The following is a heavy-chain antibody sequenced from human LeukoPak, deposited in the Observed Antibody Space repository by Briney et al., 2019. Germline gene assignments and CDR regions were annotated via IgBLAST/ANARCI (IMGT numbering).Heavy chain of an antibody. CDR1: GFTFSSYS. CDR3: ASEGIAAAGTIDY. D-gene: IGHD6-13*01. V-gene: IGHV3-21*05. J-gene: IGHJ4*02. CDR2: ISSSSSYI. Sequence: GGSLRLSCADSGFTFSSYSMNWVRQAPGKGLEWVSYISSSSSYIHYADAVKGRFTISRDNAKKSLFLQMDSLRAEDTAVYYCASEGIAAAGTIDYWGPGTLVTVSS.